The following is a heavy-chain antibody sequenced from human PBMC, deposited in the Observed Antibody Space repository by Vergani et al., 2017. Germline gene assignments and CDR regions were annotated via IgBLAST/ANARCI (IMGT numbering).Heavy chain of an antibody. J-gene: IGHJ3*02. D-gene: IGHD1-26*01. CDR2: INTSGGST. V-gene: IGHV1-46*01. Sequence: QVQLVQSGAEVKKPGASVKVSCKASGYTFTSYYMHWVRQAPGQGLEWMGIINTSGGSTIYAQKFQGRVTMTRDTSTSTVYMELSRLRSDDTAVYYCAREGFRVGATNAFDIWGQGTMVTVSS. CDR3: AREGFRVGATNAFDI. CDR1: GYTFTSYY.